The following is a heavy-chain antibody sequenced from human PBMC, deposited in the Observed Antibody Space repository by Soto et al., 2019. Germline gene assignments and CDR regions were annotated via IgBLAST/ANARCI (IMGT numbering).Heavy chain of an antibody. CDR1: GFTFSNAW. Sequence: GGSLRLSCAASGFTFSNAWINWVRQAPGKGLEGVGRVKSKNDGGTTDFAAPVKGRFAISRDDSKNMVYLEMNSLQTEDTAIYYCTTDSYITSIIVRFDYWGHGTLVTVSS. CDR2: VKSKNDGGTT. CDR3: TTDSYITSIIVRFDY. J-gene: IGHJ4*01. D-gene: IGHD3-22*01. V-gene: IGHV3-15*07.